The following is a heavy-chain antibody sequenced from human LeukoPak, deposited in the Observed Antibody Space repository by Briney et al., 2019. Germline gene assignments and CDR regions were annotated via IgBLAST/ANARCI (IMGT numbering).Heavy chain of an antibody. CDR1: GFTVSFNY. D-gene: IGHD6-19*01. V-gene: IGHV3-53*01. Sequence: QPGGSLRLSCAASGFTVSFNYMSWVRQAPGKGLEWISVIYSGGSTYYADSVKSRFTISRDDSKNTLYLQMNSLRAEDTAIYYCARAQWRTYSYYYMDVWGKGTTVTVSS. J-gene: IGHJ6*03. CDR3: ARAQWRTYSYYYMDV. CDR2: IYSGGST.